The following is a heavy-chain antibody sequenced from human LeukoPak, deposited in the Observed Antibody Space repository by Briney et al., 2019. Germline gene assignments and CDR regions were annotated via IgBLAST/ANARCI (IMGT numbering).Heavy chain of an antibody. Sequence: SETLSLTCTVYGGSFSGYYWSWIRQPPGKGLEWIGEINHSGSTNYNPSLKSRVTISVDTSKNQFSLKLSSVTAADTAVYYCARRTQGEDGNWFDPWGQGTLVTVSS. CDR3: ARRTQGEDGNWFDP. CDR1: GGSFSGYY. J-gene: IGHJ5*02. V-gene: IGHV4-34*01. CDR2: INHSGST. D-gene: IGHD3-16*01.